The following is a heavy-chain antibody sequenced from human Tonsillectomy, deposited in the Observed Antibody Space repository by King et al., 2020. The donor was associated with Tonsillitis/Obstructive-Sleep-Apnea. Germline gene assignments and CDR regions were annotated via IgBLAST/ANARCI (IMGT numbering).Heavy chain of an antibody. D-gene: IGHD6-6*01. CDR1: GGSISSSAYY. V-gene: IGHV4-39*02. Sequence: QLQESGPGLVKPSETLSLTCTVSGGSISSSAYYWGWIRQPPGKGLEWIGSIYYIGSTYYNPSLKSRVTISVDTSKNQFSLQLSSVTAADTAVYYCAGEGEYGSTNYFDYWGQGTLVTVSS. CDR2: IYYIGST. J-gene: IGHJ4*02. CDR3: AGEGEYGSTNYFDY.